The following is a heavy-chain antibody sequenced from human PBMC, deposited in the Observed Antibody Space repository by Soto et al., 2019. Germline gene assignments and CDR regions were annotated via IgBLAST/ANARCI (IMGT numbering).Heavy chain of an antibody. D-gene: IGHD3-22*01. J-gene: IGHJ3*02. V-gene: IGHV1-24*01. CDR2: FDPEDGET. Sequence: ASVKVSCKVSGYTLTELSMHWVRQAPGKGLEWMGGFDPEDGETIYAQKFQGRVTMTEDTSTDTAYMELSSLRSEDTAVYYCATTYYYDSSGSDAFDIWGQGTMVTVSS. CDR1: GYTLTELS. CDR3: ATTYYYDSSGSDAFDI.